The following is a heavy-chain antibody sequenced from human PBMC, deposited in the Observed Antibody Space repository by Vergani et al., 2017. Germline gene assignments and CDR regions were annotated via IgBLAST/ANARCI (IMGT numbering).Heavy chain of an antibody. V-gene: IGHV4-39*01. D-gene: IGHD5-24*01. J-gene: IGHJ6*02. Sequence: QLQLQESGPGLVKPSETLSLTCAVSGVSIKSRSYYWGWIRQSPGKGLEWIGSIYDNGNTYYNPTLKSRVDISVDTSKNQVSMNLGSVTAADTAVYYCVNNRAIELAGGKHYYYAIDVWGQGTTVTVSS. CDR2: IYDNGNT. CDR3: VNNRAIELAGGKHYYYAIDV. CDR1: GVSIKSRSYY.